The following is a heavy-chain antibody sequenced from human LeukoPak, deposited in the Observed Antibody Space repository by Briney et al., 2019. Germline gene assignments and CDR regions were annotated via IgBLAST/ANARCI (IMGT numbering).Heavy chain of an antibody. J-gene: IGHJ6*03. D-gene: IGHD2-2*02. CDR2: IIPMYGTA. V-gene: IGHV1-69*05. CDR3: ARVRHCSSTSCYSDYYYYYMDV. CDR1: GYTFTSYD. Sequence: SVKVSCKACGYTFTSYDINWVRQATGQGLEWMGGIIPMYGTANYAQKFQGRVTITTDESTSTAYMELSSLRSEDTAVYYCARVRHCSSTSCYSDYYYYYMDVWGKGTTVTVSS.